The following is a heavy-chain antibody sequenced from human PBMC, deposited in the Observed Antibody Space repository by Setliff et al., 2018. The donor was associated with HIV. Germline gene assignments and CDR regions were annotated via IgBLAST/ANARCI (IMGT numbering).Heavy chain of an antibody. J-gene: IGHJ3*01. CDR2: IKEDGSAT. CDR1: GFSFSKYS. V-gene: IGHV3-7*01. CDR3: ARDYYDSSDYDAFDL. Sequence: HPGGSLRLSCAAFGFSFSKYSMSWVRQAPGKGLEWVANIKEDGSATYYVESVRGRFTISRDNPNNLLYLQMDSLRGEDTAVYYCARDYYDSSDYDAFDLWGQGTMVTVSS. D-gene: IGHD3-22*01.